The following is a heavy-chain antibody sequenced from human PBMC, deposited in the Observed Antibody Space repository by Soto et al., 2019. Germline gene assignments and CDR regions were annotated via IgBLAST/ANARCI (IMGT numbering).Heavy chain of an antibody. J-gene: IGHJ4*02. CDR3: ARDPPDGSPDY. V-gene: IGHV4-59*01. CDR1: GGSISSYY. CDR2: IYYNGNT. D-gene: IGHD5-12*01. Sequence: QVQLQESGPGLVKPSETLSLTCTVSGGSISSYYWSWIRQPPGKGLEWIGYIYYNGNTNYNPSLKSRDTISVDTSKNQFSLNLSSVTAADTAVYYCARDPPDGSPDYWGQGTLVTVSS.